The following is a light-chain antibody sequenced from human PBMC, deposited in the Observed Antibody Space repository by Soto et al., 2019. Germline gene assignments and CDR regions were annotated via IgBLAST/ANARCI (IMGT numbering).Light chain of an antibody. CDR3: SSYTSSSTLGHVV. V-gene: IGLV2-14*01. J-gene: IGLJ2*01. Sequence: QSALTQPASVSGSPGQSITISCTGTSSDVGGYNYVSWYQQHPGKAPKLMIYDVSNRPSGVSNRFSGSKSGNTASLTISGLQDEDEADYYCSSYTSSSTLGHVVFGGGTKLTVL. CDR2: DVS. CDR1: SSDVGGYNY.